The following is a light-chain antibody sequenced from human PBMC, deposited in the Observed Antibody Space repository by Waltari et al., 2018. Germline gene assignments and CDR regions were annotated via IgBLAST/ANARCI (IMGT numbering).Light chain of an antibody. CDR2: AAS. J-gene: IGKJ1*01. Sequence: DIQMTQSPSSLSASVGDRVTITCRAIQDIRKYLAWYQQKPGKAPQLLISAASTLQSVVPSRFSGSGSGTDFTLTINSLQPEDVATYYCQKYNTAPWTFGQGTKVDIK. CDR1: QDIRKY. CDR3: QKYNTAPWT. V-gene: IGKV1-27*01.